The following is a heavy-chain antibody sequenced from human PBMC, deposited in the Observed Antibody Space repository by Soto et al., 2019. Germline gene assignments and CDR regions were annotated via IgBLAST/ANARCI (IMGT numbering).Heavy chain of an antibody. CDR1: GGSIGSGDYY. V-gene: IGHV4-30-4*01. J-gene: IGHJ6*01. Sequence: SETLSLTCTVSGGSIGSGDYYWSWIRQPPGKGLDWIGYIYYSGSTYYNPSLKSRVTISVDTSKNQFSLKLSSLTAADTALYYCAREGRLRAVPGVWGQGTKVTGSS. CDR2: IYYSGST. D-gene: IGHD4-17*01. CDR3: AREGRLRAVPGV.